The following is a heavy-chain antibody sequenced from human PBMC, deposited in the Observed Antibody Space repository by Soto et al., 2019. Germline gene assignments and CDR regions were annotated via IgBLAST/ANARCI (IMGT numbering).Heavy chain of an antibody. Sequence: ASVKVSCKASGYTFTGYYMHWVRQAPGQGLEWMGWINPNSGGTNYAQKFQGRVTMTRDTSISTAYMELSRLRSDDTAVYYCARDTPYSSGWSDDWGQGTLVTVSS. V-gene: IGHV1-2*02. CDR2: INPNSGGT. J-gene: IGHJ4*02. D-gene: IGHD6-19*01. CDR3: ARDTPYSSGWSDD. CDR1: GYTFTGYY.